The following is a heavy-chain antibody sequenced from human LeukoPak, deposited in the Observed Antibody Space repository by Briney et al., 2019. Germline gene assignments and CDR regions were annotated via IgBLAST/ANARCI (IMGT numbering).Heavy chain of an antibody. CDR1: GFTFSSYA. CDR3: AKAIWVAATSSWFCLDY. Sequence: LAGGSLRLSCAASGFTFSSYAMSWVRQAPGKGLEWVSSITYSGDATDYADSVKGRFTISRDNSRDTLYLQMYSLRPEDTAVYYCAKAIWVAATSSWFCLDYWGQGTLVTVSS. J-gene: IGHJ4*02. CDR2: ITYSGDAT. V-gene: IGHV3-23*01. D-gene: IGHD3-10*01.